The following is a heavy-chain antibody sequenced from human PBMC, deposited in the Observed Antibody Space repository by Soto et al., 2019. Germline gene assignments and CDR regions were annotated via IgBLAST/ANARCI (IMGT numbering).Heavy chain of an antibody. CDR1: GFTFSSTA. Sequence: GESLKISCAASGFTFSSTAMSWVRQAPGKGLEWVSVISGSGGSTYYVDSVRGRFTISRDISKNTLYLQMNSLRAEDTAVYYCAKSNGYSVYEQFDYWGQGTQVTVSS. CDR3: AKSNGYSVYEQFDY. J-gene: IGHJ4*02. V-gene: IGHV3-23*01. CDR2: ISGSGGST. D-gene: IGHD5-12*01.